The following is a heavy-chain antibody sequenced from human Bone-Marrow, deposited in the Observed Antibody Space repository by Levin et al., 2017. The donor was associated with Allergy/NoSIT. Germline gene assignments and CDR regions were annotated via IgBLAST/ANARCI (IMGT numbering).Heavy chain of an antibody. CDR2: ISGSGSGT. CDR1: GFTFANYA. V-gene: IGHV3-23*01. D-gene: IGHD3-3*01. Sequence: GGSLRLSCAASGFTFANYAVTWVRQAPGKGLDWVSTISGSGSGTYYADSVRGRFTISRDNSKNTVYLQMNSLRVEDTALYYCAKDRSGSRSKGDLDYWGQGTLVTVSS. J-gene: IGHJ4*02. CDR3: AKDRSGSRSKGDLDY.